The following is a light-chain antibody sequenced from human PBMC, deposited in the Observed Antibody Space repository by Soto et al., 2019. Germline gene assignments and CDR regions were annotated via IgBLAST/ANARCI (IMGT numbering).Light chain of an antibody. CDR3: QTWGTGIVI. CDR2: LNNDGSH. CDR1: SGHSSYA. V-gene: IGLV4-69*01. Sequence: QAVVTQSPSASAPLGASVKLTCTLSSGHSSYAIAWHQQQPEKGPRFLMQLNNDGSHSKGDGIPDRFSGSSSGAERYLTISSLQSEDEADYYCQTWGTGIVIFGGGTKLTVL. J-gene: IGLJ2*01.